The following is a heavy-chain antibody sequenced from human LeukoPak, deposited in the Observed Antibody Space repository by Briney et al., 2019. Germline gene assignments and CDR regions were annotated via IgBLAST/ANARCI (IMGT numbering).Heavy chain of an antibody. J-gene: IGHJ3*02. V-gene: IGHV3-23*01. Sequence: GGSLRLSCAASEFTFSSYAMSWVRQAPGKGLEWVSGISGSGGSTHYANSVKGRFTIARDKSKNTLYLQMNSLRAEDTAVYYCAKAGFYDILTDGLDIWGQGTMVIVSS. CDR1: EFTFSSYA. D-gene: IGHD3-9*01. CDR3: AKAGFYDILTDGLDI. CDR2: ISGSGGST.